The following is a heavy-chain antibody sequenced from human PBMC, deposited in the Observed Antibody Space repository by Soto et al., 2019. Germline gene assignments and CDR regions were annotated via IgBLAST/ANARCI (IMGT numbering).Heavy chain of an antibody. CDR3: AKKLEGMTTMTPGGDYMDV. D-gene: IGHD4-17*01. CDR2: ISGSDGHT. J-gene: IGHJ6*03. Sequence: GGSLRLSCAASGFIFSSYAMIWVRQAPGKGLEWVSVISGSDGHTYYADSVKGRFTISRDNSKNMLYLQMNSLRAEDTAVYYCAKKLEGMTTMTPGGDYMDVWGKGTTVTVSS. CDR1: GFIFSSYA. V-gene: IGHV3-23*01.